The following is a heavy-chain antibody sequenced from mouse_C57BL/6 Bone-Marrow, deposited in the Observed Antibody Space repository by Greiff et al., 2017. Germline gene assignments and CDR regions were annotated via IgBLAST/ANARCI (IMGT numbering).Heavy chain of an antibody. CDR2: INPYNGGT. CDR1: GYTFTDYY. J-gene: IGHJ4*01. V-gene: IGHV1-19*01. Sequence: EVQVVESGPVLVKPGASVKMSCKASGYTFTDYYMNWVKQSHGKSLEWIGVINPYNGGTSYNQKFKGKATLTVDKSSSTAYMELNSLTSEDSAVYYCGYLLMDYWGQGTSVTVSS. D-gene: IGHD2-1*01. CDR3: GYLLMDY.